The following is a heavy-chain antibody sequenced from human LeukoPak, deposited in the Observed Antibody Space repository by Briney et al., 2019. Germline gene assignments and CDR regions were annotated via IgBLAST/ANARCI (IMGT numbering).Heavy chain of an antibody. D-gene: IGHD3-22*01. Sequence: SETLSLTCTVSGGSISSAGYYWSWIRQPAGKGLEWIGRIYTGGTTDYNPSLKSRVTISLDTSKNQFSLKLSSVTAADTAVYYCARDRYYYDSSARYFDYWGQGTLVTVSS. CDR1: GGSISSAGYY. CDR3: ARDRYYYDSSARYFDY. J-gene: IGHJ4*02. V-gene: IGHV4-61*02. CDR2: IYTGGTT.